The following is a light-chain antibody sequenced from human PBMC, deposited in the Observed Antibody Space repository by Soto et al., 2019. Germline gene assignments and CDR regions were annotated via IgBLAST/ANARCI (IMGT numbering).Light chain of an antibody. CDR2: LEGSGSY. Sequence: QPVLTQSSSASASLGSSVKLTCTLSSGHSNYSIAWHQQQPGKAPRYLMKLEGSGSYNKGSGVPDRFSGSSSGADRYLTISILQFEDEADYYCETWDSNTRVFGGGTKLTVL. V-gene: IGLV4-60*02. J-gene: IGLJ2*01. CDR1: SGHSNYS. CDR3: ETWDSNTRV.